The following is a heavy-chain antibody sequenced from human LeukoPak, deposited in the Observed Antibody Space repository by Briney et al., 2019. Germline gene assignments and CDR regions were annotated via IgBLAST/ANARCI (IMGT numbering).Heavy chain of an antibody. CDR2: ISGSGGST. CDR3: AKDTDYYDSSGYYYSPNSFDY. CDR1: GFTFSSYA. J-gene: IGHJ4*02. V-gene: IGHV3-23*01. D-gene: IGHD3-22*01. Sequence: HSGGSLRLSCAASGFTFSSYAMSWVRQAPGKGLEWVSAISGSGGSTYYADSVKGRFTISRDNSKNTLYLQMNSLRAEDTAVYYCAKDTDYYDSSGYYYSPNSFDYWGQGTLVTVSS.